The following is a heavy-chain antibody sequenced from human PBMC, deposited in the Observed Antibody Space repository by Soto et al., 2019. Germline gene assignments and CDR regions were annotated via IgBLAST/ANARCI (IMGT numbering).Heavy chain of an antibody. J-gene: IGHJ4*01. CDR1: GYIFTTYG. Sequence: QVQLVKSGGEVKKPGASVKVSSKASGYIFTTYGISWVRQAPGQGLEWMGWISTNNGNTKYAQKFQGRVTMTTDTSTSTAHMDLTSLRSDDTAVYYCTSDVVDIRTTGVIAYWGHGTLVSVSS. D-gene: IGHD1-1*01. V-gene: IGHV1-18*01. CDR2: ISTNNGNT. CDR3: TSDVVDIRTTGVIAY.